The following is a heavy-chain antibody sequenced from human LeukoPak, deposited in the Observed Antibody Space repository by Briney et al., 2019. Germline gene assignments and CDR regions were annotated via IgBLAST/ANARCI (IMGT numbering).Heavy chain of an antibody. V-gene: IGHV3-23*01. CDR1: GFTFSGYA. J-gene: IGHJ3*02. CDR3: AKVSNGNYAGDAFDI. D-gene: IGHD1-7*01. Sequence: SGRSLRLSCAASGFTFSGYAMTWVRQAPGKGLEWVSAISGGGGSTYYADSVKGRFTISRDNSKNTLYLQMSSLRADDTAVYYCAKVSNGNYAGDAFDIWGQGTMVTVSS. CDR2: ISGGGGST.